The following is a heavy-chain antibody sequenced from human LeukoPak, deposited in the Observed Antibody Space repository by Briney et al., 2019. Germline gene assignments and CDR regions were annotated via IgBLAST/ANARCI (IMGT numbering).Heavy chain of an antibody. D-gene: IGHD3-22*01. CDR3: AGRRGLVTMIDSRFLDY. Sequence: SETLSLTCTVSGGSISSYYWSWIRQPPGKGLEWIGEINHSGSTNYNPSLKSRVTISVDTSKNQFSLKLSSVTAADTAVYYCAGRRGLVTMIDSRFLDYWGQGTLVTVSS. J-gene: IGHJ4*02. CDR1: GGSISSYY. CDR2: INHSGST. V-gene: IGHV4-34*01.